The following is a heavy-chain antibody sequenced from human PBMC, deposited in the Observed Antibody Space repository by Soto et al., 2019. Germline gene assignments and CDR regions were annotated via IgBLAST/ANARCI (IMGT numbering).Heavy chain of an antibody. Sequence: PSETLSLTCTVSGDSISSSTYYWVWIRQPPGKGLEWIGCIYHTGSTYYNPSLKSRVTITVDTSKNQFSLKLSSVTAADTAVYYCARPYFSSSSMFDYWGQGTLVTVSS. CDR3: ARPYFSSSSMFDY. D-gene: IGHD6-6*01. J-gene: IGHJ4*02. CDR1: GDSISSSTYY. V-gene: IGHV4-39*01. CDR2: IYHTGST.